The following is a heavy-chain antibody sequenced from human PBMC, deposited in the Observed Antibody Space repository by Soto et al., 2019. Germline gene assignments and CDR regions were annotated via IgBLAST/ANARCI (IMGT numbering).Heavy chain of an antibody. CDR1: GGSFSGYY. V-gene: IGHV4-34*01. CDR2: INHSGST. D-gene: IGHD1-26*01. Sequence: PSETLSLTCAVYGGSFSGYYWSWIRQPPGKGLEWIGEINHSGSTNYNPSLKSRVTISVDTSKNQFSLKLSSVTAADTAVYYCARGELLLVRYYYGMDVWGQGTTVTVS. J-gene: IGHJ6*02. CDR3: ARGELLLVRYYYGMDV.